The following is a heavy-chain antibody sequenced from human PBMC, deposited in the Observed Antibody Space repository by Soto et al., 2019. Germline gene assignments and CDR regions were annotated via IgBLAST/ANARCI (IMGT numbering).Heavy chain of an antibody. V-gene: IGHV3-53*04. D-gene: IGHD3-16*02. CDR3: ARGGGYIWGSYRYNYYYYMDV. Sequence: EVQLVESGGGLVQPGGSLRLSCAASGFTVSSNYMSWVRQAPGKGLEWVSVIYSGGSTYYADSVKGRFTISRHNSKNTLYLQMNSLRAEDTAVYYCARGGGYIWGSYRYNYYYYMDVWGKGTTVTVSS. CDR2: IYSGGST. CDR1: GFTVSSNY. J-gene: IGHJ6*03.